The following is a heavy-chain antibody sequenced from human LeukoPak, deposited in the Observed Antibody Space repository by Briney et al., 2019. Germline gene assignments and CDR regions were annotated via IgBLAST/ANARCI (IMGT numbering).Heavy chain of an antibody. Sequence: SEPLSLTCTVSVGSLSGSYCSWIRRSQGKGLEWIGYINYSGGTDYNPSLKSRVTISVDTSKNQFSLKLNSVTAADTAVYYCAREGYGDNSGALDYWGRGTLVTVSS. J-gene: IGHJ4*02. D-gene: IGHD4-23*01. CDR3: AREGYGDNSGALDY. CDR2: INYSGGT. CDR1: VGSLSGSY. V-gene: IGHV4-59*01.